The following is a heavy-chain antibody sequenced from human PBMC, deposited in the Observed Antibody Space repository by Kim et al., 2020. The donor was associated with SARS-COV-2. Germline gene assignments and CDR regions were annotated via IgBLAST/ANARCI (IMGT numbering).Heavy chain of an antibody. D-gene: IGHD6-6*01. CDR3: ARVSPTGDSSSSGWGDY. CDR2: INPNSGDT. Sequence: ASVKVSCKASGYTFTGYYIHWVRQAPGQGLEWMGWINPNSGDTNYAQKFQGRVTMTRDTSISTAYMEMSSLRSDDTAVYYCARVSPTGDSSSSGWGDYWGQGTLVTVSS. V-gene: IGHV1-2*02. J-gene: IGHJ4*02. CDR1: GYTFTGYY.